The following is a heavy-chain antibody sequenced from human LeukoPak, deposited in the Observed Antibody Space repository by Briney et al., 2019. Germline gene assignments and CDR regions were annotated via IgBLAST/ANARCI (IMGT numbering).Heavy chain of an antibody. D-gene: IGHD1-1*01. CDR1: GYTFTNYD. Sequence: VASVKVSCKASGYTFTNYDMHWVRQAPGQGLEWMGIINPSGGSTHYAQKFQGRVTLTRDTSTGTVYMELSSLRSEDTAVYYCARDLNYNFDYWGQGTLVTVSS. CDR3: ARDLNYNFDY. V-gene: IGHV1-46*01. J-gene: IGHJ4*02. CDR2: INPSGGST.